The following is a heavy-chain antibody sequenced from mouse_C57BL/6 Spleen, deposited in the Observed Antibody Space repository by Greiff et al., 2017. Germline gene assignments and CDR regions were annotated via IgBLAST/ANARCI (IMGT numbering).Heavy chain of an antibody. V-gene: IGHV14-2*01. CDR2: IDPEDGET. CDR3: ARGQLLDY. CDR1: GFNIKDYY. D-gene: IGHD6-1*01. Sequence: DVKLVESGAALVKPGASVKLSCTASGFNIKDYYMHWVKQRTEQGLEWIGRIDPEDGETKYATKFQGKATITADTSSNTAYLQLSSLTSEDTAVYYCARGQLLDYWGQGTTLTVSS. J-gene: IGHJ2*01.